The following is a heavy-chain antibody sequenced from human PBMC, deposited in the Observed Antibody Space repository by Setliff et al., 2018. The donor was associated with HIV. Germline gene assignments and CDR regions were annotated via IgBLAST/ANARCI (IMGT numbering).Heavy chain of an antibody. Sequence: GASVKVSCKASGGNFNNVDFNWVRQAPGQGLEWMGGILPIFGATDYAQKFQGRLTLTAVQSENSVYMELSSLRSDDKAVYYCTNRGGSGTNVGNWFDPWGQGTLVTVSS. D-gene: IGHD3-10*01. V-gene: IGHV1-69*13. CDR3: TNRGGSGTNVGNWFDP. J-gene: IGHJ5*02. CDR1: GGNFNNVD. CDR2: ILPIFGAT.